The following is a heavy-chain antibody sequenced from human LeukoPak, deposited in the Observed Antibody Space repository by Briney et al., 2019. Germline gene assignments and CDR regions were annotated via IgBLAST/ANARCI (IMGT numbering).Heavy chain of an antibody. CDR1: GFTVSSNY. D-gene: IGHD6-19*01. CDR3: ARVRKQWLVNDY. V-gene: IGHV3-53*01. Sequence: GGSLRLSCAASGFTVSSNYMSWVRQAPGKGLEWVSVIYSGGSTYYADSVKGRFTISRDNSKNTLYLQMNSLRAEDTAVYYCARVRKQWLVNDYWGQGTLVTVSS. J-gene: IGHJ4*02. CDR2: IYSGGST.